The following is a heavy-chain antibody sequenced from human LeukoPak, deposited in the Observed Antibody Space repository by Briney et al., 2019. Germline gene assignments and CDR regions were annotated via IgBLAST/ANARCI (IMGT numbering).Heavy chain of an antibody. Sequence: PGGSLRLSCAASGFTFDDYAMHWVRQAPGKGLEWVSLISWDGGSTYYADSVKGRFTISRDDSKSIAYLQMNSLKTEDTAVYYCTRAPGTRYFDWLLYTPPFDYWGQGTLVTVSS. J-gene: IGHJ4*02. CDR3: TRAPGTRYFDWLLYTPPFDY. D-gene: IGHD3-9*01. CDR2: ISWDGGST. CDR1: GFTFDDYA. V-gene: IGHV3-43*01.